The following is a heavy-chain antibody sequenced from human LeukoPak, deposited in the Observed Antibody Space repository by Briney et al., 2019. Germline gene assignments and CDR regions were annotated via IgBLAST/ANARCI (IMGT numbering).Heavy chain of an antibody. Sequence: GGSLRLSCAASGFFFGSYWMGWVRQPPGKGLEWVANIKQDGSERHYLDSLKGRFTISRDDAKNSLFLQMNSLRAEGTAVYYCARGPAYYDFWRGYEGGAFDIWGQGTTVTVSS. CDR3: ARGPAYYDFWRGYEGGAFDI. J-gene: IGHJ3*02. CDR2: IKQDGSER. D-gene: IGHD3-3*01. CDR1: GFFFGSYW. V-gene: IGHV3-7*01.